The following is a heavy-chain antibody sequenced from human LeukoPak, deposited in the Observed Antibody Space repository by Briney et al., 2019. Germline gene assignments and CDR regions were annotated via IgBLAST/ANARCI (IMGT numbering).Heavy chain of an antibody. J-gene: IGHJ4*02. D-gene: IGHD6-13*01. V-gene: IGHV3-53*01. CDR1: GFTVSSSY. CDR3: AKAHSSSWYEFDF. Sequence: GGSLRLSCAASGFTVSSSYMSWVRQAPGKGLEWVSVIYSGGSTSYADSVKGRFTISRDNSKNILYLQMNSLRAEDTAIYYCAKAHSSSWYEFDFWGQGTLVTVSS. CDR2: IYSGGST.